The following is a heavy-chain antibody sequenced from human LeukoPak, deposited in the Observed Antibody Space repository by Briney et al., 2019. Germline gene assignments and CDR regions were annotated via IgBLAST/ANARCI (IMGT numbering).Heavy chain of an antibody. CDR1: GDTFTNYW. V-gene: IGHV5-51*01. J-gene: IGHJ3*02. Sequence: GESLKVSCKDSGDTFTNYWIGWVRQMPGKGLEWMGIIYPRDSDIRYSPSFQGQVTISADKSISTAYLQWSSLKASDTAKYYCARRPTMLRGPTSRFAFDIWGQGTMVTVSS. D-gene: IGHD3-10*01. CDR3: ARRPTMLRGPTSRFAFDI. CDR2: IYPRDSDI.